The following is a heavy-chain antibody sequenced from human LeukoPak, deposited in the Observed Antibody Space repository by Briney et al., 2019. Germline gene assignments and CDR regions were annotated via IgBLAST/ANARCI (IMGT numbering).Heavy chain of an antibody. D-gene: IGHD1-26*01. Sequence: SVKLSCKASGATFSSYAISWGRQAPGQGLEWMGRIIPIFGIANYAQKFQGRVTITADKSTSTGYMELSSLRSEDTAVYYCARDQVGNSGYYYGMDVWGQGTTVTVSS. V-gene: IGHV1-69*04. CDR3: ARDQVGNSGYYYGMDV. CDR2: IIPIFGIA. CDR1: GATFSSYA. J-gene: IGHJ6*02.